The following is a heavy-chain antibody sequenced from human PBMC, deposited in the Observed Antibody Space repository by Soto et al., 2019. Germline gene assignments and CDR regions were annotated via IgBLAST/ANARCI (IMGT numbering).Heavy chain of an antibody. CDR1: GGSFSGYY. CDR2: INHSGST. J-gene: IGHJ4*02. CDR3: ASGSSASAYIDY. Sequence: PSETLSLTCGVYGGSFSGYYWNWIRQPPGKGLDWIGEINHSGSTNYNASLKSRVTISIDTSKNQFSLKLSSVTAADTAVYYCASGSSASAYIDYWGQGTLVPVSS. D-gene: IGHD6-19*01. V-gene: IGHV4-34*01.